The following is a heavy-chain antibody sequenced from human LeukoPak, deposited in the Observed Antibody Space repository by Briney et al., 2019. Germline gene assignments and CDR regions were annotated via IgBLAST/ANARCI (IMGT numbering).Heavy chain of an antibody. CDR3: ARYVSGSYGY. CDR2: INHSGST. CDR1: GGSFSGYY. J-gene: IGHJ4*02. D-gene: IGHD3-10*01. Sequence: PSETLSLTCAVYGGSFSGYYWSWIRQPPGKGLEWIGEINHSGSTNYNPSLKSRVTISVDTSKNQFSLKLSSVTAADTAVYYCARYVSGSYGYWGQGTLVTVSS. V-gene: IGHV4-34*01.